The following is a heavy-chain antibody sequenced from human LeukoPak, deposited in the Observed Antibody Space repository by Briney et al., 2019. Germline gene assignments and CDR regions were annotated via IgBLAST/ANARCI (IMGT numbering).Heavy chain of an antibody. CDR3: ARDTVGATDY. CDR1: GFTFSRYW. V-gene: IGHV3-7*01. D-gene: IGHD1-26*01. Sequence: GGSLRLSCAASGFTFSRYWMSWVRQAPGKGLEWVANIKQDGSEKYYVDSVKGRFTISRDNAKKSLYLQMNSLRVEDTALYYCARDTVGATDYWGQGTLVTVSS. J-gene: IGHJ4*02. CDR2: IKQDGSEK.